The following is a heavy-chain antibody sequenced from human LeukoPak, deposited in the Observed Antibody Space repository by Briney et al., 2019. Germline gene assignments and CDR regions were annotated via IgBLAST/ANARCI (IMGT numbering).Heavy chain of an antibody. CDR2: IWYDGSNK. CDR3: FGIAAAGTMNP. J-gene: IGHJ5*02. Sequence: GGSLRLSCAASGFTFSSYGMHWVRQAPGKGLEWVAVIWYDGSNKYYADSVKGRFTISRDNSKITLYLQMNSLRAEDTAVYYCFGIAAAGTMNPWGQGNLVTVSS. D-gene: IGHD6-13*01. CDR1: GFTFSSYG. V-gene: IGHV3-33*08.